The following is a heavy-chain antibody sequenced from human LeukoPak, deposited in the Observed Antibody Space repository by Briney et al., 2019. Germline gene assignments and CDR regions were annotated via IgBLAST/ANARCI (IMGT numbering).Heavy chain of an antibody. Sequence: GGSLRLSCAASGFIFSNYWMDWVRQAPGKGLVWVSRMNSDGSSRTYADSVKGRFTISRDNAENTLYLQMNSQRVDDTAVYYCARISSSGSYTFEFWGQGKMVTVSS. CDR2: MNSDGSSR. J-gene: IGHJ3*01. D-gene: IGHD3-10*01. CDR3: ARISSSGSYTFEF. CDR1: GFIFSNYW. V-gene: IGHV3-74*01.